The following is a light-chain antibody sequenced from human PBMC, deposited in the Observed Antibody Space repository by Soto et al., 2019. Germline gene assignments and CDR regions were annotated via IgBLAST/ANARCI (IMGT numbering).Light chain of an antibody. J-gene: IGKJ5*01. V-gene: IGKV3-20*01. CDR2: GAS. CDR3: QQYGRSIT. CDR1: QSIRSSY. Sequence: EIVLTQSAGTLSFSSGERATLSCRASQSIRSSYLAWYQQKPGQAPRLLIYGASSRATGIPDRFSGSGSGTDFTLTISRLEPEDFAVYYCQQYGRSITFGQGTRLEIK.